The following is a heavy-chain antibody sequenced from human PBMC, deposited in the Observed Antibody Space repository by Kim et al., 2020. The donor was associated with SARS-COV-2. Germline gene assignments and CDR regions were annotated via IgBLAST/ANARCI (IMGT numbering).Heavy chain of an antibody. CDR3: ARDRVVVPAAIGRGVAAAGKGGDY. D-gene: IGHD2-2*02. J-gene: IGHJ4*02. Sequence: ASVKVSCKASGYTFTSYGISWVRQAPGQGLEWMGWISAYNGNTNYAQKLQGRVTMTTDTSTSTAYMELRSLRSDDTAVYYCARDRVVVPAAIGRGVAAAGKGGDYWGQGTLVTVSS. CDR1: GYTFTSYG. V-gene: IGHV1-18*01. CDR2: ISAYNGNT.